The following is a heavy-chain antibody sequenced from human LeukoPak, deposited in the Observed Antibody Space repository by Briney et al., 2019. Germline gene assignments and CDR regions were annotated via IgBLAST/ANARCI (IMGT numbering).Heavy chain of an antibody. Sequence: SETLSLTGAVSGYSISSGYQWAWIRQPPGKTLEWIGSIFHTGSVHYNPSLKSRVTISVDTSTNHFSLRLSSLTAADTAIYYCARDPRWLTPDCTSTSCYENYFDPWGQGILVTVSS. D-gene: IGHD2-2*01. CDR3: ARDPRWLTPDCTSTSCYENYFDP. CDR1: GYSISSGYQ. CDR2: IFHTGSV. J-gene: IGHJ5*02. V-gene: IGHV4-38-2*02.